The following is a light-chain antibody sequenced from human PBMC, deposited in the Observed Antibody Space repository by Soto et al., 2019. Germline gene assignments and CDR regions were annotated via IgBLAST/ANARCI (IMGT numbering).Light chain of an antibody. CDR2: KAS. Sequence: DVQMTQSPSTLSSSVGDRVTITCRASQSITSWLAWYQQKPGKAPKLLIYKASTLESGVPSRFIGSGSGTEFTLTISSLQPDDFARYYCQQYNRYPYTFGQGTKLEIK. J-gene: IGKJ2*01. CDR3: QQYNRYPYT. CDR1: QSITSW. V-gene: IGKV1-5*03.